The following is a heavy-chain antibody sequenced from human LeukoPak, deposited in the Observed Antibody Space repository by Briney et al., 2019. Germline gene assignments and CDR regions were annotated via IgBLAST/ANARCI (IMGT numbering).Heavy chain of an antibody. J-gene: IGHJ5*02. CDR1: GGPISSFY. CDR3: ARDWSGNYYTNWFDP. CDR2: IYTSGST. D-gene: IGHD1-26*01. Sequence: KPSETLSLTCTVSGGPISSFYWSWIRQPAGKGLEWIGRIYTSGSTNYNPSLKSRVTMSVDTSKNQSSLKLSSVAAADTAVYYCARDWSGNYYTNWFDPWGQGTLVTVSS. V-gene: IGHV4-4*07.